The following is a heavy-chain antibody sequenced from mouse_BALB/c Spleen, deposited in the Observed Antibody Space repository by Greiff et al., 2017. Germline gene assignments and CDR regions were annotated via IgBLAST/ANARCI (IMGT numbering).Heavy chain of an antibody. CDR2: IYPGSGST. J-gene: IGHJ1*01. CDR1: GYTFTDYV. Sequence: LQESGPELVKPGASVKMSCKASGYTFTDYVISWVKQRTGQGLEWIGEIYPGSGSTYYNEKFKGKATLTADKSSNTAYMQLSSLTSEDSAVYFCARYYYGSSYWYFDVWGAGTTVTVSS. CDR3: ARYYYGSSYWYFDV. D-gene: IGHD1-1*01. V-gene: IGHV1-77*01.